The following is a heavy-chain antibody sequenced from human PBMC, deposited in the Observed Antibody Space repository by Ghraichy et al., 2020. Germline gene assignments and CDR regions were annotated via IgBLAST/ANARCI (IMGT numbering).Heavy chain of an antibody. D-gene: IGHD1-26*01. CDR1: GGSISSYY. CDR3: ARGVGATRFDY. J-gene: IGHJ4*02. V-gene: IGHV4-59*01. Sequence: SQTLSLTCTVSGGSISSYYWSWIRHPPGKGLEWIGYIYYSGSTNYNPSLKSRVTISVDTSKNQFSLKLSSVTAADTAVYYCARGVGATRFDYWGQGTLVTGSS. CDR2: IYYSGST.